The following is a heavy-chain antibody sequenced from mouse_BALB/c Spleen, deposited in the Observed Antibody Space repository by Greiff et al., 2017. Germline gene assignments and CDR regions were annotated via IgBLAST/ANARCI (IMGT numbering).Heavy chain of an antibody. CDR1: GFSLTSYG. D-gene: IGHD2-3*01. V-gene: IGHV2-4-1*01. J-gene: IGHJ2*01. CDR2: IWGDGST. Sequence: QVQLQQSGPGLVQPSQSLSITCTVSGFSLTSYGVHWVRQSPGKGLEWLGMIWGDGSTDYNSALKSRLSISKDNSKSQVFLKMNSLQTDDTARYYCARGDGYYLYYFDYWGQGTTLTVSS. CDR3: ARGDGYYLYYFDY.